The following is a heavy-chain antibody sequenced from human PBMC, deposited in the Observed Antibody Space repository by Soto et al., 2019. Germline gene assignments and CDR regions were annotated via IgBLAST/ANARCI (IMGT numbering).Heavy chain of an antibody. J-gene: IGHJ4*02. V-gene: IGHV4-39*01. CDR3: ARHLKGYCTNGVCYNFDY. D-gene: IGHD2-8*01. CDR1: GGSISSSSYY. Sequence: SETLSLTCTVSGGSISSSSYYWGWIRQPPGKGLEWIGSIYYSGSTYYNPSLKSRVTISVDTSKNQFSLKLSSVTAADTAVYYCARHLKGYCTNGVCYNFDYWGQGTLVTVSS. CDR2: IYYSGST.